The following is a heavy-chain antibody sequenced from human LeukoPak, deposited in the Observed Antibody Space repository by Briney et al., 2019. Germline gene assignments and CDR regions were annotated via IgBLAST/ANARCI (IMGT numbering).Heavy chain of an antibody. D-gene: IGHD2-15*01. J-gene: IGHJ3*02. Sequence: PGGSLRLSCAASGFTFSSYWMHWVRQAPGKGLVWVSRINSDGSSTSYADSVKGRFTISRDNAKNTLYLQMSSLRAEDTAVYYCARLAAHPLYAFDIWGQGTMVTVSS. CDR1: GFTFSSYW. V-gene: IGHV3-74*01. CDR2: INSDGSST. CDR3: ARLAAHPLYAFDI.